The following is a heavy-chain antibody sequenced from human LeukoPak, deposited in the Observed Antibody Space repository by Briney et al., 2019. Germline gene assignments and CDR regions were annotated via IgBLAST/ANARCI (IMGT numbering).Heavy chain of an antibody. V-gene: IGHV3-23*01. CDR1: GFTFSSYA. D-gene: IGHD6-6*01. J-gene: IGHJ4*02. CDR3: AKFVHSTSSSDS. CDR2: ISGSDGTT. Sequence: GGSLRLSCAASGFTFSSYAMSWVRQAPGKGLEWVSSISGSDGTTYYADSVKGRFTISRDNSKYALSLQMNSLRPEDTAMYFCAKFVHSTSSSDSWGQGTQVTVSS.